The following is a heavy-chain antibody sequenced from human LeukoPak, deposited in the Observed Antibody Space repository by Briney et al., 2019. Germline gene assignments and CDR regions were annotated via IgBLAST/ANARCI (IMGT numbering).Heavy chain of an antibody. D-gene: IGHD2-2*01. V-gene: IGHV4-59*01. J-gene: IGHJ4*02. CDR1: GLSISSFY. Sequence: PSETLSLTCTVSGLSISSFYWSWIRQSPGKGLEWIGYISYSGTTNYNPSLNSRVTITLDTSENQFSLKLSSVTAADTAVYYCARGGGCTTTSCDSDYWGQGTLVTVSS. CDR2: ISYSGTT. CDR3: ARGGGCTTTSCDSDY.